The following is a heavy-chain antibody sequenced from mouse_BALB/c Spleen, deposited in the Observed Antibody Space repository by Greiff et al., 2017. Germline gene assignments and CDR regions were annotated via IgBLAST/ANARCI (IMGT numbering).Heavy chain of an antibody. J-gene: IGHJ2*01. V-gene: IGHV5-6-5*01. Sequence: DVMLVESGGGLVKPGGSLKLSCAASGFTFSSYAMSWVRQTPEKRLEWVASISSAGSTYYPDSVKGRFTISRDNARNILYLQMSSLRSEDTAMYYCARNRDYSPFDYWGQGTTLTVSS. CDR2: ISSAGST. CDR1: GFTFSSYA. CDR3: ARNRDYSPFDY. D-gene: IGHD2-12*01.